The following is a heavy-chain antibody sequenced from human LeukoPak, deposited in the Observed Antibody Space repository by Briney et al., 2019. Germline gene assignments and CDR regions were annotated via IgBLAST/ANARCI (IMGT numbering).Heavy chain of an antibody. CDR1: GFSFRKYS. CDR3: AKKMASWGPYAFDI. D-gene: IGHD5-24*01. J-gene: IGHJ3*02. CDR2: ITGREGNT. V-gene: IGHV3-23*01. Sequence: PGGSLRLSCVASGFSFRKYSMSWVRQAPGQGLEWVSSITGREGNTYAADSVKGRFTISRDNSKNTLYLQMNSLRAEDTAVYYCAKKMASWGPYAFDIWGQGTMVTVSS.